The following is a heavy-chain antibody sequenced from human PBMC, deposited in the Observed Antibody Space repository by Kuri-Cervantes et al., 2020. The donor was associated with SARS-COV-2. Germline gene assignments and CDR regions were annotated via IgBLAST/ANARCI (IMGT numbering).Heavy chain of an antibody. V-gene: IGHV4-61*01. J-gene: IGHJ4*02. CDR1: GGSTSSGSYY. CDR3: ARSWVSVAARYGGFDN. D-gene: IGHD6-19*01. Sequence: ESLKISCTVSGGSTSSGSYYWSWIRQPPGKGLEWIGYIYYSGSTNYNPSLKSRVTISVDTSKNQFSLRLNSVTAADTAIYYCARSWVSVAARYGGFDNWGQGTLVTVSS. CDR2: IYYSGST.